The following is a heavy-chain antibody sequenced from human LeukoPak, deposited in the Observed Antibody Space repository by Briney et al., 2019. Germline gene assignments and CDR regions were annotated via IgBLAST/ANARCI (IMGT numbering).Heavy chain of an antibody. Sequence: PSQTLSLTCTVSGGSISSGSYYWSWIRQPPGKGLEWIGYIYYSASTNYNPSLKSRVTISVDTSKNQFSLKLSSVTAADTAVYYCARGGYYSDAFDIWGQGTMVTVSS. J-gene: IGHJ3*02. CDR2: IYYSAST. CDR1: GGSISSGSYY. V-gene: IGHV4-61*01. CDR3: ARGGYYSDAFDI. D-gene: IGHD2-21*01.